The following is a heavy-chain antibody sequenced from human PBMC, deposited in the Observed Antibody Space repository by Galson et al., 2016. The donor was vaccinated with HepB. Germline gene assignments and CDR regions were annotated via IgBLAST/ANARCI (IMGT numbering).Heavy chain of an antibody. CDR3: ARDPSGQQLANWFDL. Sequence: GLEWAAAIFHDGSNEFYEDSVTGRFTISRDNSKNTLYLQVNSLRTEDTAVYYCARDPSGQQLANWFDLWGQGTLVTVSS. V-gene: IGHV3-30*03. J-gene: IGHJ5*02. CDR2: IFHDGSNE. D-gene: IGHD6-13*01.